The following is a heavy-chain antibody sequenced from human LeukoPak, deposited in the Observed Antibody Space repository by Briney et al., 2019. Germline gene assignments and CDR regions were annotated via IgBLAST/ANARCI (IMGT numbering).Heavy chain of an antibody. J-gene: IGHJ4*02. CDR3: ARVYGRRSSWYYLDY. V-gene: IGHV3-48*03. D-gene: IGHD6-13*01. CDR1: GFTFSSYE. CDR2: ISSSSSTI. Sequence: GGSLRLSCAASGFTFSSYEMNWVRQAPGKGLEWVSYISSSSSTIYYADSVKGRFTISRDNAKNSLYLQMNSLRAEDTAVYYCARVYGRRSSWYYLDYWGQGTLVTVSS.